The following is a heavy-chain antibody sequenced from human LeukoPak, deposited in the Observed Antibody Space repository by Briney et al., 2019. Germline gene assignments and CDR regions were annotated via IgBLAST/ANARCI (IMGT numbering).Heavy chain of an antibody. CDR1: GYSISTGYY. CDR2: IYHSGST. D-gene: IGHD3-22*01. CDR3: ARVKGYYDSSGYYY. J-gene: IGHJ4*02. Sequence: SETLSLTCTVSGYSISTGYYWGWIRQPPGKGLEWIGIIYHSGSTYYNPSLKSRVTISVDTSKNQFPLKLSSVTAADTAVYYCARVKGYYDSSGYYYWGQGTLVTVSS. V-gene: IGHV4-38-2*02.